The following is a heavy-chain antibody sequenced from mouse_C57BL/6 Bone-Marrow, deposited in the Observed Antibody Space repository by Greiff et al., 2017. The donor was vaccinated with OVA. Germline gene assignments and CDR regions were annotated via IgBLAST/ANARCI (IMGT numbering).Heavy chain of an antibody. CDR2: INSDGGST. V-gene: IGHV5-2*03. J-gene: IGHJ1*03. D-gene: IGHD4-1*01. Sequence: DVKLVESGGGLVQPGESLKLSCESNEYEFPSHDMSWVRKTPEQRLELVAAINSDGGSTYYPDTMESRFIISRDNTKKTLYLQMSSLMSEDTAVYYCARLGLEDWYFDVWGTGTTVTVSS. CDR1: EYEFPSHD. CDR3: ARLGLEDWYFDV.